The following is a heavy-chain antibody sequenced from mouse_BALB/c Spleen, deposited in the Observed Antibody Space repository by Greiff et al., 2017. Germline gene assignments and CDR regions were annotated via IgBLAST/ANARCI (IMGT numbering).Heavy chain of an antibody. CDR2: IDPETGGT. J-gene: IGHJ2*01. Sequence: QGQLQQSGAELVRPGASVTLSCKASGYTFTDYEMHWVKQTPVHGLEWIGAIDPETGGTAYNQKFKGKATLTADKSSSTAYMELRSLTSEDSAVYYCTGDYWGQGTTLTVSS. V-gene: IGHV1-15*01. CDR3: TGDY. CDR1: GYTFTDYE.